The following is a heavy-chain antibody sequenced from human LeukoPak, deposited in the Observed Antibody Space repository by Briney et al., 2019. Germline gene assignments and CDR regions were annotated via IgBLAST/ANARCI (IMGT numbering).Heavy chain of an antibody. D-gene: IGHD1/OR15-1a*01. CDR1: GFTLSYYW. V-gene: IGHV3-74*01. Sequence: PGGSLRLSCAAAGFTLSYYWMHWVRQAPGKGLVWVSCINGDGSSTNYADSVKGRFTISRDNAKNTLYLEMNSPRAEDTAVYYCTRDPRNKGFDPWRQGTLVTVSS. J-gene: IGHJ5*02. CDR2: INGDGSST. CDR3: TRDPRNKGFDP.